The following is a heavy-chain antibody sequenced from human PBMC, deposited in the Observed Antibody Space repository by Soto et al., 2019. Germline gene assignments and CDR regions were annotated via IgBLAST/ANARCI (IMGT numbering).Heavy chain of an antibody. Sequence: PGGSLRLSCAASGFTFSDYYMSWIRQAPGKGLEWVSYISSSSSYTNYADSVKGRFTISRDNAKNSLYLQMNSLRAEDTAVYYCARDERYYDSSGYYYYYYGMDVWGQGTTVTVSS. CDR3: ARDERYYDSSGYYYYYYGMDV. D-gene: IGHD3-22*01. CDR1: GFTFSDYY. CDR2: ISSSSSYT. J-gene: IGHJ6*02. V-gene: IGHV3-11*06.